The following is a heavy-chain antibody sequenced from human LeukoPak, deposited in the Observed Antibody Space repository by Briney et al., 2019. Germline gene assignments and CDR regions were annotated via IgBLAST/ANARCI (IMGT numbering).Heavy chain of an antibody. D-gene: IGHD1-26*01. CDR3: ARDTKRSRARWENLGFDP. CDR1: GGTFSSYA. J-gene: IGHJ5*02. CDR2: IIPIFGTA. V-gene: IGHV1-69*06. Sequence: SVKVSCKASGGTFSSYAISWVRQAPGQGLEWMGGIIPIFGTANYAQKFQGRVTITADKSTSTAYMELSSLRSDDTAVYYCARDTKRSRARWENLGFDPWGQGTLVTVSS.